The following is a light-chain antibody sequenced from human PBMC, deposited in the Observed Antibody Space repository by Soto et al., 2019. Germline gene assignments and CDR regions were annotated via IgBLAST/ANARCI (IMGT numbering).Light chain of an antibody. J-gene: IGLJ2*01. CDR2: GNS. Sequence: QSVLTQPPSVSGAPGQRVTISCTGSSSNIGAGYDVHWYQQLPGTAPKLLIYGNSNRPSGVPERFSGSKSGYSASLAITGLQAEDEADYYCQSYDSSLSGSGVFGGGTKLTVL. CDR3: QSYDSSLSGSGV. CDR1: SSNIGAGYD. V-gene: IGLV1-40*01.